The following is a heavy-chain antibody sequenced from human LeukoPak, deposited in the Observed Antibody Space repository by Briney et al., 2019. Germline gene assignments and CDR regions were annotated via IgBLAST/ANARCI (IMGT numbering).Heavy chain of an antibody. Sequence: GGSLRLSCAASGFTFSSYAMTWVRQAPGKGLEWVSTITGQSNNIWYADSVKGRFTISRDNPKNTVYLQMNSLRVEDTATYYCAKSKGSGTYCFDYWGQGSLVTVPS. CDR3: AKSKGSGTYCFDY. CDR1: GFTFSSYA. CDR2: ITGQSNNI. J-gene: IGHJ4*02. D-gene: IGHD3-10*01. V-gene: IGHV3-23*01.